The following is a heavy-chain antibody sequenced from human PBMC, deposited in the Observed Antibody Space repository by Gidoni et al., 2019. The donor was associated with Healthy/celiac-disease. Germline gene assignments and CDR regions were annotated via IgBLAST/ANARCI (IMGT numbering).Heavy chain of an antibody. CDR1: GFTFSSYA. CDR2: ISYDGSNK. V-gene: IGHV3-30-3*01. Sequence: QVQLVESGGGVVQPGRSLRLSCAASGFTFSSYAMHWVRQAPGKGLEWVAVISYDGSNKYYADSVKGRFTISRDNSKNTLYLQMNSLRAEDTAVYYCARWVDSSGYYIDYWGQGTLVTVSS. J-gene: IGHJ4*02. CDR3: ARWVDSSGYYIDY. D-gene: IGHD3-22*01.